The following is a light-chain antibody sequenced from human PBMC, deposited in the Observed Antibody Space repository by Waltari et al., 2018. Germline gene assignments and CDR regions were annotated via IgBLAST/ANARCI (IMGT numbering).Light chain of an antibody. J-gene: IGLJ1*01. CDR3: AAWDDSLTYV. CDR1: TSDIGGNT. V-gene: IGLV1-44*01. Sequence: QSVLTQPPSASGTPGQRVTISCSGSTSDIGGNTVVWYQQLPGTAPKLLIHSNDQRPSGVPDRCAGFKSGTSASLAISGLQSEDEGEYFCAAWDDSLTYVFGTGTKVTVL. CDR2: SND.